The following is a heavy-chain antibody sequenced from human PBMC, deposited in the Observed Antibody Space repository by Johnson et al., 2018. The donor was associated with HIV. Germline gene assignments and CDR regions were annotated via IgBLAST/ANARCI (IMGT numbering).Heavy chain of an antibody. Sequence: VQLVESGGGLVQPGGSLRLSCAASGFTFSSYWMSWVRQAPGKGLEWVANIKQDGSEKSYVDSVTGRFTISRDNATNSLYLPMNSLGAEDTAVYYCARGPSAYCGGDCPGGAFDIWGQGTMVTVSS. D-gene: IGHD2-21*02. J-gene: IGHJ3*02. CDR2: IKQDGSEK. CDR1: GFTFSSYW. CDR3: ARGPSAYCGGDCPGGAFDI. V-gene: IGHV3-7*01.